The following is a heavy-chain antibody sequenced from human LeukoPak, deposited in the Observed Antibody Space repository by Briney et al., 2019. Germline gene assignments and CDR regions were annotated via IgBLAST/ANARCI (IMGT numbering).Heavy chain of an antibody. CDR2: IWYDGSNK. V-gene: IGHV3-33*01. Sequence: GGSLRLSCAASGFTFSSYGMHWVRQAPGKGLEWVAVIWYDGSNKYYADSVKGRFTISRDNSQNTLYLQMNSLRAEDTAVYYCAREVTYSSSWYHYYYYMDVWGKGTTVTVSS. CDR1: GFTFSSYG. D-gene: IGHD6-13*01. J-gene: IGHJ6*03. CDR3: AREVTYSSSWYHYYYYMDV.